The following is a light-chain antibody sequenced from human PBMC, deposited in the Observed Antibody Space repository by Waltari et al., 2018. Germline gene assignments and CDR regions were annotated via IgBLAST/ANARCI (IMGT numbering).Light chain of an antibody. Sequence: DVQMTQSPPSLPASVGGRVTITCRASQSISNYLNWYQQKPGKAPKLLIYAASILQSGVSSRFIGSGSGTEFTLTINSLQPEDSGSYYCQQSYDIRSFGQGTTVEI. J-gene: IGKJ1*01. V-gene: IGKV1-39*01. CDR1: QSISNY. CDR2: AAS. CDR3: QQSYDIRS.